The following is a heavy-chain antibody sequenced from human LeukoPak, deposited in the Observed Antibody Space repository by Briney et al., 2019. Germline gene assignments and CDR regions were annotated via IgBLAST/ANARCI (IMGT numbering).Heavy chain of an antibody. D-gene: IGHD2-21*01. CDR2: INHSGST. Sequence: SETPSLTCAVYGGSFSGYYWSWIRQPPGKGLEWVGEINHSGSTNYNPSLKSRVTISVDTSKNQFSLKLSSVTAADTAVYYCARSSIVVVIASPYYFDYWGQGTLVTVSS. CDR3: ARSSIVVVIASPYYFDY. V-gene: IGHV4-34*01. J-gene: IGHJ4*02. CDR1: GGSFSGYY.